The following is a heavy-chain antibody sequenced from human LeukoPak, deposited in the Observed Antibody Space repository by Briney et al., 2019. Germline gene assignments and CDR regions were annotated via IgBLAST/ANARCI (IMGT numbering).Heavy chain of an antibody. CDR2: IIGGAGST. D-gene: IGHD2-2*01. CDR3: THGSMYQLDY. CDR1: GFSFSSHG. Sequence: GGSLRLSCAASGFSFSSHGMSWVRQAPGKGLEWVSGIIGGAGSTYYADSVKGRFTISRDNSKNTLYLQMNSLRAEDTAVYYCTHGSMYQLDYWGQGTLVTVSS. V-gene: IGHV3-23*01. J-gene: IGHJ4*02.